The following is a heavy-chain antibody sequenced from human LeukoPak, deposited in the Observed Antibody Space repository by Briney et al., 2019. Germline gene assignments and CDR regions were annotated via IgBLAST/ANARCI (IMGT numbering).Heavy chain of an antibody. CDR3: ARVQRGLRYDAFDI. CDR2: ISYDGSNK. Sequence: PGGSLRLSCAASGLTFSNYMMHWVRQAPGKGLEWVAVISYDGSNKYYADSVKGRFTISRDNSKNTLYLQMNSLRAEDTAVYYCARVQRGLRYDAFDIWGQGTMVTVSS. V-gene: IGHV3-30*03. J-gene: IGHJ3*02. CDR1: GLTFSNYM. D-gene: IGHD4-17*01.